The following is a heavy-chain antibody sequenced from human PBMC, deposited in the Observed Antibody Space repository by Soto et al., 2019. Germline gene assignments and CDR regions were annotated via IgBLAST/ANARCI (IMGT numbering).Heavy chain of an antibody. D-gene: IGHD6-6*01. Sequence: QVQLQESGPGLVKASQTLSLICSVSGESISSGGYYWSWIRHHPGKGLECIGYIYDSESAYYNPSLKSRVTISMDTSKNHFAMKLSSVTAADTAVYCARASSSSSAADYWGQGTLITVSS. J-gene: IGHJ4*02. CDR3: ARASSSSSAADY. CDR2: IYDSESA. CDR1: GESISSGGYY. V-gene: IGHV4-31*03.